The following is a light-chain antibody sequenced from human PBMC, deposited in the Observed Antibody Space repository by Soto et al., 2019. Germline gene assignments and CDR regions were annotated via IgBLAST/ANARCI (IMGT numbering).Light chain of an antibody. J-gene: IGKJ1*01. CDR2: LSF. Sequence: DVVMTQSPLSLPVTPGEPASISCRSSQSLLHSNGNTYLDWYLQKLGQSPQLLIYLSFNRASGVPDRFSGSGTGTDFTLKISRVEAEDVGVYYCMQGLHGPWTCGQGTKVEIK. CDR3: MQGLHGPWT. V-gene: IGKV2-28*01. CDR1: QSLLHSNGNTY.